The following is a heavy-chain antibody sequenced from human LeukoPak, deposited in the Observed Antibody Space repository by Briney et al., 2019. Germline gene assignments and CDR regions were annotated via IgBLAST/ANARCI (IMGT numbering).Heavy chain of an antibody. J-gene: IGHJ3*02. CDR3: ARGFDVGGAFDI. D-gene: IGHD3-10*01. V-gene: IGHV4-30-2*01. CDR2: IYHSGST. CDR1: GGSISSGGYS. Sequence: SETLSLTCAVSGGSISSGGYSWSWIRQPPGKGLEWIGYIYHSGSTYYNPSLKSRVTISVDRSKNQFSLKLSSVTAADTAVYYCARGFDVGGAFDIWGQGTMVTVSS.